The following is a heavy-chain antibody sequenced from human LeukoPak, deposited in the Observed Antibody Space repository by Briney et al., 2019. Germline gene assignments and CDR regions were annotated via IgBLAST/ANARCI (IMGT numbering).Heavy chain of an antibody. CDR1: GFTVSNNY. J-gene: IGHJ4*02. Sequence: GGSLRLSCAASGFTVSNNYMNWVRQAPGKGLEWVSVIYVGGSTYYADSVKGRFTISRDNSKNTLYLQMNSLRAEDTAVYYCATSAGGYPEYWGQGTLVTVSS. CDR2: IYVGGST. D-gene: IGHD1-26*01. V-gene: IGHV3-53*01. CDR3: ATSAGGYPEY.